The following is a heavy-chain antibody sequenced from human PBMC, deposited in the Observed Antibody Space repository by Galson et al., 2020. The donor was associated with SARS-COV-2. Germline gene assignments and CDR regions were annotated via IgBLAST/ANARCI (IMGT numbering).Heavy chain of an antibody. Sequence: ASETLSLTCTVSGGSISSYYWSWIRQPAGKGLEWIGRIYTSGSTNYNPSLKSRVTMSVDTSKNQFSLKLSSVTAADTAVYYCARDVVGPPLNWFDPWGQGTLVTVSS. CDR3: ARDVVGPPLNWFDP. J-gene: IGHJ5*02. CDR2: IYTSGST. D-gene: IGHD3-10*01. V-gene: IGHV4-4*07. CDR1: GGSISSYY.